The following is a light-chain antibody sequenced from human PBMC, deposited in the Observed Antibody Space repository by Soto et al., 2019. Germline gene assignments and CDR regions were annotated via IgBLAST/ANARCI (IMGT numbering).Light chain of an antibody. Sequence: EIVLAQSPGTLSLSAGQRATLSCRASPSISGDYLAWYQQRAGQAPRLLIYGASNRATGIPDRFGGNGSGTDFTLTISRLEPDDFAVYYCQKYGSSSITFGQGTRLEIK. V-gene: IGKV3-20*01. CDR2: GAS. CDR1: PSISGDY. J-gene: IGKJ5*01. CDR3: QKYGSSSIT.